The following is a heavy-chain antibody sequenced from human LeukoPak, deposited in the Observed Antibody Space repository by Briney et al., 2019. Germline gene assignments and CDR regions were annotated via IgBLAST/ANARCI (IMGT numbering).Heavy chain of an antibody. CDR3: ATVSIIAVAGTPFDY. CDR1: GYTLTELS. D-gene: IGHD6-19*01. J-gene: IGHJ4*02. V-gene: IGHV1-24*01. Sequence: GASVKVFCKVSGYTLTELSMHWVRQAPGKGPEWMGGFDPEDGETIYAQKFQGRVTMTEDTSTDTAYMELSSLRSEDTAVYYCATVSIIAVAGTPFDYWGQGTLVTVSS. CDR2: FDPEDGET.